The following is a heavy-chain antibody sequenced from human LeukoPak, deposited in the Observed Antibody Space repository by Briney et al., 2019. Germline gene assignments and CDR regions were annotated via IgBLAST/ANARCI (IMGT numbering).Heavy chain of an antibody. CDR1: GGSISSYY. CDR3: ARHYDFWSGYPADWFDP. J-gene: IGHJ5*02. Sequence: SETLSLTCTVSGGSISSYYWSWIRQPPGKGLEWIGYIYYSGSTNYNPSLKSRVIISVDTSKNQFSLKLSSVTAADTAVYYCARHYDFWSGYPADWFDPWGQGTLVTVSS. V-gene: IGHV4-59*08. D-gene: IGHD3-3*01. CDR2: IYYSGST.